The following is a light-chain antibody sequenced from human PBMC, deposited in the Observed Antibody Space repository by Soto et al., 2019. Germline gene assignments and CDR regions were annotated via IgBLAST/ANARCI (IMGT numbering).Light chain of an antibody. CDR3: NSFTSSSTFV. CDR1: SSDVGGYNY. Sequence: QSALTQPASVSGSPGQSITISCTGTSSDVGGYNYVSWYQQHPGKAPKLMIYEVSNLPSGVSNRFSGSKSGNTASLTISGLQAEDEADYYCNSFTSSSTFVFGTGPKVTV. V-gene: IGLV2-14*01. CDR2: EVS. J-gene: IGLJ1*01.